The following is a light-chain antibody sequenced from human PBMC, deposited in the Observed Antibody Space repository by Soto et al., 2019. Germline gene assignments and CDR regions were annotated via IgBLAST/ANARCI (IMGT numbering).Light chain of an antibody. V-gene: IGKV3-20*01. CDR3: QQYGSSRTWT. Sequence: EIVLTQSPGTLSLSPGERATLSCRASQSVSSSYLAWYQQKPGQAPRRLIYGASSRATGIPDRFSGSGSGTDFTPTISRLEAEDVAVYYCQQYGSSRTWTFGQGTKVESK. CDR1: QSVSSSY. CDR2: GAS. J-gene: IGKJ1*01.